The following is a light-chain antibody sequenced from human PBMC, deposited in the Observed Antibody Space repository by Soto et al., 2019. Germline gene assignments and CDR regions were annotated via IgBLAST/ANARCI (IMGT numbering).Light chain of an antibody. CDR1: QSVSSN. CDR2: GAS. V-gene: IGKV3-15*01. CDR3: QPYDNWPPIT. Sequence: EIVMSQSPATLSVSPGERATLSCRASQSVSSNLAWYQQKPGQAPRLLIYGASIRATGIPARFSGSGSGTEFSLTISSLQSEDFAVYYCQPYDNWPPITFGQGTRLE. J-gene: IGKJ5*01.